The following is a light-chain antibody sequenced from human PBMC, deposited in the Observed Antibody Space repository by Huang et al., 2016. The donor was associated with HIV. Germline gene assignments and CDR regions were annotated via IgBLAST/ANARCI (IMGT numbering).Light chain of an antibody. Sequence: EIVLTQSPATLSLSPGERATLSCRASQTVNSYLVWYQQKPGQAPRPLIYDTSNRATGIPARFSGSGSGTDFTLTISSLEPEDFAVYYCQQRSNWPPMYTFGRGTKLAIK. CDR2: DTS. CDR1: QTVNSY. J-gene: IGKJ2*01. V-gene: IGKV3-11*01. CDR3: QQRSNWPPMYT.